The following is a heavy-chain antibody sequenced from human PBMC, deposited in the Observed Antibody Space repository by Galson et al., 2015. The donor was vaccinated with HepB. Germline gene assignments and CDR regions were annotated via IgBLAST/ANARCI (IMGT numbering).Heavy chain of an antibody. CDR3: ARDPSNTSGWNAYFDY. CDR1: GYTFTNHG. J-gene: IGHJ4*02. D-gene: IGHD6-19*01. CDR2: ISAYNGAT. V-gene: IGHV1-18*04. Sequence: SVKVSCKASGYTFTNHGIIWVRQAPGQGLEWMGWISAYNGATKYAQKFQGRLTMSTDTSTSTAYMELRSLRSDDTAMYYCARDPSNTSGWNAYFDYWGQGTLVTVSS.